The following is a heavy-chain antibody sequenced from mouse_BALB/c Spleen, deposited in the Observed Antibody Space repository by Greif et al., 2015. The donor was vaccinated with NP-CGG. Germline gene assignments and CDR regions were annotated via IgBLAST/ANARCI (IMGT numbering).Heavy chain of an antibody. CDR1: GYTFTSYY. J-gene: IGHJ4*01. CDR3: TRWGWDAMDY. V-gene: IGHV1S81*02. Sequence: QVQLQQPGAELVKPGASVKLSCKASGYTFTSYYMYWVKQRPGQGLEWIGGTNPSNGGTNFNEKFKSKATLTVDKSSSTAYMQLSSLTSEDSAVYYCTRWGWDAMDYWGQGTSVTVSS. CDR2: TNPSNGGT. D-gene: IGHD4-1*01.